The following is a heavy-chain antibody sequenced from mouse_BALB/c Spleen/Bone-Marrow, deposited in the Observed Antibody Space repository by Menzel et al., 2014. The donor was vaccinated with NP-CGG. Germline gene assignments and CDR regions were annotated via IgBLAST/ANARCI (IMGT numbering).Heavy chain of an antibody. D-gene: IGHD1-1*01. CDR2: INPGSGDI. CDR1: GYAFSNYL. CDR3: ARFIATAYAMDY. J-gene: IGHJ4*01. V-gene: IGHV1-54*01. Sequence: VKLMESGAELVRPGTSVKVSCKASGYAFSNYLIEWVKQRPGQGLEWIGVINPGSGDINYNEKFKGKAALTAHKSSSTAYMQLSSLTSDDSAVYFCARFIATAYAMDYWGQGTSVTVSS.